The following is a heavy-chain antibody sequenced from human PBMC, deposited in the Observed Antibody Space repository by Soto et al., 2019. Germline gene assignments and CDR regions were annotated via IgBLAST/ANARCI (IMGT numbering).Heavy chain of an antibody. D-gene: IGHD2-2*01. V-gene: IGHV1-18*01. J-gene: IGHJ4*02. CDR2: INPYNGHT. CDR1: GYTFTDYG. Sequence: QVQLVQSGAEVKKPGASVKVSCKASGYTFTDYGLSWVRQAPGQGLEWMGWINPYNGHTNYARNLQDRVTMTTDTSTTTAYLDLRSLGSDDTAMYYCARGFCATTTCYDVDYWGQGTLVTVS. CDR3: ARGFCATTTCYDVDY.